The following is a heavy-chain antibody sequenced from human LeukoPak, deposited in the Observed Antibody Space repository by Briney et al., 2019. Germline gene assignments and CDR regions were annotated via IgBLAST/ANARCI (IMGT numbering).Heavy chain of an antibody. V-gene: IGHV3-73*01. CDR3: TRQCSGGSYYPDY. J-gene: IGHJ4*02. CDR2: IRSKANSYAT. CDR1: GFTFSGSA. D-gene: IGHD2-15*01. Sequence: GGSLRLSCAASGFTFSGSAMHWVRQASGKGLEWVGRIRSKANSYATAYAASVKGRFTISRDDSKNTAYLQMSSLKTEDTAVYYCTRQCSGGSYYPDYWGQGTLVSVSS.